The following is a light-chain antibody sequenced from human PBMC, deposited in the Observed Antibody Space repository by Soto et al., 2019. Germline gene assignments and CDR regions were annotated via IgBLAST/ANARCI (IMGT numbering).Light chain of an antibody. CDR2: DTS. V-gene: IGKV3-15*01. CDR3: HQYNNWPPIT. CDR1: HGVSSN. Sequence: EIVLTQSPATLSVSPGERATLSCRASHGVSSNLSWYQQKPGQAPRLLMYDTSTRATGIPARFSGSGSGTEFTLTISSLQSEDFAVYYCHQYNNWPPITFGQGTRLEI. J-gene: IGKJ5*01.